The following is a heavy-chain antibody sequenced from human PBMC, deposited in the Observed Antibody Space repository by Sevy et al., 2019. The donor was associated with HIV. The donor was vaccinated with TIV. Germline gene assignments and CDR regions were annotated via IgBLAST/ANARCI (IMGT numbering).Heavy chain of an antibody. V-gene: IGHV3-64*02. J-gene: IGHJ4*02. CDR2: INSNRVTT. Sequence: GGSLRLSCAASGFTFSSYAMHWVRQAPGKGLECVAAINSNRVTTYYADSVKGRFTISRDNSKNTLYLQMGSLRAEDMAVYYCARGGAFWSGYTDYWGQGTLVTVSS. CDR3: ARGGAFWSGYTDY. D-gene: IGHD3-3*01. CDR1: GFTFSSYA.